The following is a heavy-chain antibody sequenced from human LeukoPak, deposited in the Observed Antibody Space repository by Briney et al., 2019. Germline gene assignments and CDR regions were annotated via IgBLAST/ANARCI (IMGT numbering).Heavy chain of an antibody. CDR2: IDYRGST. D-gene: IGHD3-16*01. CDR3: ARKTSRSGAYTT. V-gene: IGHV4-59*01. J-gene: IGHJ5*02. Sequence: SETLSLTCTVSGGSISSYYWNWIRQPPGMGLEWIGDIDYRGSTNYNPSLKSRVTISVDTSKNQFSLKLSSVTAADTAVYYCARKTSRSGAYTTWGQGTLVTVSS. CDR1: GGSISSYY.